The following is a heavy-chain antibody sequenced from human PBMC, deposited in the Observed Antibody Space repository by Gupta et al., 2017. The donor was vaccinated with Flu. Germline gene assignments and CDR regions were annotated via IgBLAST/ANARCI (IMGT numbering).Heavy chain of an antibody. CDR3: AQRSYYGMDV. Sequence: QVQLVESGGGVDQPGRSLRLSCAASGFIFSSYGMHWVRQAPGKGLEWVALMSSDESKKYYADSVKGRFTISRDNSKNTLYLQMNSLRAEDTAIYYCAQRSYYGMDVWGQGTTVTVSS. CDR2: MSSDESKK. CDR1: GFIFSSYG. V-gene: IGHV3-33*01. J-gene: IGHJ6*02.